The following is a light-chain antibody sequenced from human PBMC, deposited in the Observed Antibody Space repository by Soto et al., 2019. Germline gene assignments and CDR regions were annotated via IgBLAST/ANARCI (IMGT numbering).Light chain of an antibody. CDR3: QQYHIYPLT. CDR2: DAS. V-gene: IGKV1-5*01. J-gene: IGKJ4*01. CDR1: QSIITW. Sequence: DIQMTQSPSTLPASVGDRVTITCRASQSIITWLAWFQQAPGKAPKILISDASRLQSGVPSRFSGSGSGTEFTLTISSLQPDDFATYYCQQYHIYPLTFGGGTRVEI.